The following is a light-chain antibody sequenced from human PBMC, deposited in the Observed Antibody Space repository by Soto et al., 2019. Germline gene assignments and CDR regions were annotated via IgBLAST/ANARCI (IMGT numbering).Light chain of an antibody. CDR3: QQYNTYSQT. V-gene: IGKV1-5*01. Sequence: DIQMTQSPSTLSAFVGDRVTITCRASQSISSWLAWYQQKPGKAPKLLIYDVSSLESGVPSRFSGSGSGTEFSLTISSLQPDDFATYYCQQYNTYSQTFGQGTKVEVK. J-gene: IGKJ1*01. CDR1: QSISSW. CDR2: DVS.